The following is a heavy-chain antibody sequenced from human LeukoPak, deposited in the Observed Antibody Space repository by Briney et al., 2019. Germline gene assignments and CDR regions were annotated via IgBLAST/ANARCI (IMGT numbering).Heavy chain of an antibody. V-gene: IGHV3-7*01. CDR1: GFTFSSYW. D-gene: IGHD6-13*01. CDR2: IKQDGSEK. Sequence: TGGSLRLSCAASGFTFSSYWMSWVRQAPGKGLEWVANIKQDGSEKYYVDSVKGRFTISRDNAKNSLYLQMNSLRAEDTAVYYCARDISSSWYVGLNWFDPWGQGTLVTVSS. J-gene: IGHJ5*02. CDR3: ARDISSSWYVGLNWFDP.